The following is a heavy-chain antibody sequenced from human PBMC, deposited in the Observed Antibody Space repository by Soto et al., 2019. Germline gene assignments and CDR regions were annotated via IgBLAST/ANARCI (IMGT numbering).Heavy chain of an antibody. D-gene: IGHD4-17*01. CDR1: GFSFSNYD. CDR3: TRRTKGMTIDY. J-gene: IGHJ4*02. V-gene: IGHV3-13*01. CDR2: IGTSGDT. Sequence: EVQLVESGGDLVQPGGSLRLSCVASGFSFSNYDMHWVRQATGKGLDWVAAIGTSGDTYYPDSVKGRFTISREDAKNSLYLQMNSLRDGDTAMNYCTRRTKGMTIDYWGQGTLVTVSS.